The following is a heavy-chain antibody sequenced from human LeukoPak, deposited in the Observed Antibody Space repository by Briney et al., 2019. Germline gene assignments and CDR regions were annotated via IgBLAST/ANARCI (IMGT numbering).Heavy chain of an antibody. CDR3: ARAPPSYSSGWWVNWFDP. J-gene: IGHJ5*02. CDR1: GGSLSTSNYY. CDR2: IYYSGST. Sequence: SETLSLTCTVSGGSLSTSNYYWGWIRQPPGKGLEWIGRIYYSGSTYYNPSLKSRVTISVDTSKNQFSVKLSSVTAADTAVYYCARAPPSYSSGWWVNWFDPWGQGTLVTVSS. D-gene: IGHD6-19*01. V-gene: IGHV4-39*07.